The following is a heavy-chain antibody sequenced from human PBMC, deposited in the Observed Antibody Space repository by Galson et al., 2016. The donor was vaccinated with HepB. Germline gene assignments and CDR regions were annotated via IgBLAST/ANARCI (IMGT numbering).Heavy chain of an antibody. V-gene: IGHV3-53*01. J-gene: IGHJ4*02. CDR1: GFIVSSHY. D-gene: IGHD6-13*01. CDR3: ARDPGRIAAAGHLDS. CDR2: IYSGGAT. Sequence: SLRLSCAASGFIVSSHYMNWVRQAPGKGLEWVSIIYSGGATYYADSVKGRFTISRDNPKNTVYLQMNTLKDEDTAVYYCARDPGRIAAAGHLDSWGQGTPVTVSS.